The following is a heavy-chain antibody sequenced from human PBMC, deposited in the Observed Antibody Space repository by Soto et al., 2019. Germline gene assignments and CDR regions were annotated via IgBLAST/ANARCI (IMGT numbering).Heavy chain of an antibody. CDR1: GYSFTSYW. J-gene: IGHJ5*02. Sequence: GESLKISCKGSGYSFTSYWIGWVRQMPGKGLEWMGIIYPGDSDTRYSPSFQGQVTISADKSISTAYLQWSSLKASDTAMYYCARTYYDFWSGYYDWIDPWGQGTLVTVSS. CDR2: IYPGDSDT. D-gene: IGHD3-3*01. V-gene: IGHV5-51*01. CDR3: ARTYYDFWSGYYDWIDP.